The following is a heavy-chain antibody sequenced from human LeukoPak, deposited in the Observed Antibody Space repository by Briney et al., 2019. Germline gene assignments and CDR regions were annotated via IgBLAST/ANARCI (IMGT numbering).Heavy chain of an antibody. CDR2: ISSNGGST. CDR3: ARDRDGDYVSAFDI. CDR1: GFTFSSYA. D-gene: IGHD4-17*01. V-gene: IGHV3-64*01. Sequence: PGGSLRLSCAASGFTFSSYAMHWVRQAPGKGLEYVSAISSNGGSTYYANSVKGRFTISRDNSKNTLYLQMGSLRAEDMAVYYCARDRDGDYVSAFDIWGQGTMVTVSS. J-gene: IGHJ3*02.